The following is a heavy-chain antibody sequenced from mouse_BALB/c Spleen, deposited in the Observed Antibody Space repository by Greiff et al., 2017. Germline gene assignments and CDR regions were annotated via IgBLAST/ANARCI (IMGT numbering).Heavy chain of an antibody. CDR1: GFNIKDTY. Sequence: VQLQQSGAELVKPGASVKLSCTVSGFNIKDTYIHWVKQRPEQGLEWIGRIDPANGNTKNDPKFQGKATITADTSSNTAYLQLSSLTSEDTAVYYCALVAGGGNYFAYWGQGTLVTVSA. CDR2: IDPANGNT. V-gene: IGHV14-3*02. CDR3: ALVAGGGNYFAY. D-gene: IGHD2-1*01. J-gene: IGHJ3*01.